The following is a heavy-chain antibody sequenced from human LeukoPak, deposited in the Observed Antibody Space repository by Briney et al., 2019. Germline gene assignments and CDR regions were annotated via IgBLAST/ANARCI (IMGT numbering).Heavy chain of an antibody. J-gene: IGHJ4*02. Sequence: SETLSLTCAVDGGSFCGYYWSWIRQPPGKGLEWIGEINHSGSTNYNPSLKSRVTISVDTSKNQFSLKLSSVTAADTAVYYCARGPYDYVWGSYRRTYDYWGQGTLVTVSS. CDR3: ARGPYDYVWGSYRRTYDY. CDR1: GGSFCGYY. CDR2: INHSGST. V-gene: IGHV4-34*01. D-gene: IGHD3-16*02.